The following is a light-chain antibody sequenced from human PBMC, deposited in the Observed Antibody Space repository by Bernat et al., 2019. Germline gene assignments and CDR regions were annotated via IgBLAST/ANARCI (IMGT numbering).Light chain of an antibody. CDR3: QQYGGSPRT. CDR2: GAS. CDR1: QSVSGSY. V-gene: IGKV3-20*01. Sequence: EIVLRQSPGTLSLSPGERATLSCRASQSVSGSYLAWYQQKPGQAPRLLIYGASSRATGIPDRFSGRGSGTDFTLTISRLDPEDIAVYYCQQYGGSPRTFGQGTKVEIK. J-gene: IGKJ1*01.